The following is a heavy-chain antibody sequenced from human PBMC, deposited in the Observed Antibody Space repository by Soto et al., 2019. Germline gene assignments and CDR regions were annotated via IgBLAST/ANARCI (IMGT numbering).Heavy chain of an antibody. Sequence: QVQLVESGGGVVQPGRSLRLSCAASGFTFTNYDMHWVRQAPGKGLEWVAVMWYDGSNKYYADSVKGRFTISRDNSENTLDLQMNSLGAEDTAVYYCARGGHSSSFYYGMDVWGRGTTVTVSS. CDR2: MWYDGSNK. CDR3: ARGGHSSSFYYGMDV. J-gene: IGHJ6*02. V-gene: IGHV3-33*01. CDR1: GFTFTNYD. D-gene: IGHD6-13*01.